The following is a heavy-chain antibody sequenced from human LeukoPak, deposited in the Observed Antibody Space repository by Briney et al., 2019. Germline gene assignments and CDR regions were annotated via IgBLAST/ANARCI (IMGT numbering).Heavy chain of an antibody. D-gene: IGHD2-8*01. V-gene: IGHV4-38-2*02. Sequence: SETLSLTCTVSGYSISSGYYWGWIRQPPGKGLEWIGSIYHSGSTYYNPSLKSRVTISVDTSKNQFSLQLNSVTPEDTAVYYCARGLGLMVYASYWFDPWGQGTLVTVSS. CDR3: ARGLGLMVYASYWFDP. CDR1: GYSISSGYY. J-gene: IGHJ5*02. CDR2: IYHSGST.